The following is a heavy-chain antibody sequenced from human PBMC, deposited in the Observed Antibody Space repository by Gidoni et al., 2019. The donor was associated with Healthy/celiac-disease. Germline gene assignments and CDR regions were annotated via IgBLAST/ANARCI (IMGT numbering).Heavy chain of an antibody. J-gene: IGHJ5*02. CDR3: ARVHCSGGSCAGEGPWFDP. V-gene: IGHV1-46*01. CDR1: GYTFTSYY. CDR2: INPSGGST. D-gene: IGHD2-15*01. Sequence: QVQLVQSGAEVKKPGASVKVSCKASGYTFTSYYLHRVRQAPGQGLEWMGIINPSGGSTSYAQKFQGRVTMTRDTSTSTVYMDLSSLRSEDTAVYYCARVHCSGGSCAGEGPWFDPWGQGTLVTVSS.